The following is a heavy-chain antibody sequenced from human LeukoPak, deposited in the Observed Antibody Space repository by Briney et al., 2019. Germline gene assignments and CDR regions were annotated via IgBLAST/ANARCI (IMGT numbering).Heavy chain of an antibody. Sequence: PSETLSLTCTVAGGSISSGSYYWTWIRQPAGKGLEWIGRIYTSGSTNYHPSVKSRVTISIDTSKNQFSLKLSSVTAAARAVYYCARDLSDGTWSGFSTSYYYYMDVWGKGTTVTVSS. CDR2: IYTSGST. J-gene: IGHJ6*03. D-gene: IGHD3-3*01. V-gene: IGHV4-61*02. CDR1: GGSISSGSYY. CDR3: ARDLSDGTWSGFSTSYYYYMDV.